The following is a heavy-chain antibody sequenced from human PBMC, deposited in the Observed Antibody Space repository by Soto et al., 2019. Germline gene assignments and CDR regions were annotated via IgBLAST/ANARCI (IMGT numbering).Heavy chain of an antibody. CDR3: ARHRRYGDYPYYYYYMDV. V-gene: IGHV4-59*05. CDR2: IYYSGST. D-gene: IGHD4-17*01. J-gene: IGHJ6*03. Sequence: SETLSLTCTVSGGSISNYYWSWIRQPPGKGLEWIGSIYYSGSTYHNPSLKSRVTISVDTSKNQFSLKLSSVTAADTAAYYCARHRRYGDYPYYYYYMDVWGKGTTVTVSS. CDR1: GGSISNYY.